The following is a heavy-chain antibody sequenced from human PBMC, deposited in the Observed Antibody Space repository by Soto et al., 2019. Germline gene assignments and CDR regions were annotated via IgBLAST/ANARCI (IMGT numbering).Heavy chain of an antibody. CDR2: ISGSGGST. D-gene: IGHD6-19*01. CDR1: GLTFSSYA. V-gene: IGHV3-23*01. CDR3: EKQLVSIAVAGTGY. Sequence: GFLRLCCAASGLTFSSYAMSWVRQAPGKGLEWVSAISGSGGSTYYADSVKGRFTISRDNSKNTLYLQMNSLRAEDTAVYYCEKQLVSIAVAGTGYWGQGTLVTV. J-gene: IGHJ4*02.